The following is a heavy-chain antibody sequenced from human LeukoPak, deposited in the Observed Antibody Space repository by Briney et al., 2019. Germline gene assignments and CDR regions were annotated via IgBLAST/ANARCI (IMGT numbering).Heavy chain of an antibody. CDR3: ARGMVRGVIYGMDV. Sequence: SETLSLTCAVYGGSFSGYYWSWIRQPPGKGLEWIGEISHSGSTNYNPSLKSRVTISVDTSKNQFSLKLSSVTAADTAVYYCARGMVRGVIYGMDVWGQGTTVTVSS. CDR2: ISHSGST. CDR1: GGSFSGYY. V-gene: IGHV4-34*01. J-gene: IGHJ6*02. D-gene: IGHD3-10*01.